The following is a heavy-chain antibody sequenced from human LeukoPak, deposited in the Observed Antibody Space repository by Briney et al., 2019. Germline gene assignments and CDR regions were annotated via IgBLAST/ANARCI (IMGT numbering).Heavy chain of an antibody. J-gene: IGHJ4*02. V-gene: IGHV1-2*02. CDR2: INPNSGGT. D-gene: IGHD6-19*01. Sequence: ASVKVSCKASGYTFTGYYMHWVRQAPGQGLEWMGWINPNSGGTNYAQKFQGRVTMTRDTSISTAYMELSRLRSDDTAVYYCARDAGYSSGVTAYWGQGTLVTVSS. CDR1: GYTFTGYY. CDR3: ARDAGYSSGVTAY.